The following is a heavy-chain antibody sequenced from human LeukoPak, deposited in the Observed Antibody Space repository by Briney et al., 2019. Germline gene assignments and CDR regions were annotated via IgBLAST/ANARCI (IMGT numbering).Heavy chain of an antibody. CDR2: IKQDGSAE. D-gene: IGHD3-10*01. Sequence: GGSLRLSCAASGFSFGTYWMSWVRQTPGKGLEWVANIKQDGSAEYYVDSVKGRFTISRDNAKNSLYLQMNTLRVEDTAVYFCARVRWFGELMNPRYYFDHWGQGTLVTVSS. CDR3: ARVRWFGELMNPRYYFDH. J-gene: IGHJ4*02. V-gene: IGHV3-7*01. CDR1: GFSFGTYW.